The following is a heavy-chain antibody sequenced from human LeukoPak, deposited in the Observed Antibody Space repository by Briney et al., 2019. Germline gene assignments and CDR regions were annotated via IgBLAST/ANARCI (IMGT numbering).Heavy chain of an antibody. D-gene: IGHD2-2*01. CDR3: ARVGPDCSSTGCYDY. CDR2: ICSGDKT. V-gene: IGHV3-53*01. J-gene: IGHJ4*02. CDR1: GFTARDNN. Sequence: GGSLRLSCVTSGFTARDNNMGWVRQAPGKGLEWVSVICSGDKTNYADSVKGRFTISRDNSKNTLYLQMNSLRAEDTAVYYCARVGPDCSSTGCYDYWGQGTLVTVSS.